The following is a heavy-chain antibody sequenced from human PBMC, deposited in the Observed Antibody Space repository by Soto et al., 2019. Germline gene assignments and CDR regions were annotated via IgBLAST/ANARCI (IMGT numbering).Heavy chain of an antibody. D-gene: IGHD6-19*01. Sequence: EVQLLESGGGLVQPGGSLRLSCAASGFIFRNYAMSWVRQAPGKGLEWVSSIHGSGGSTYYADSVKGRFTVSRDDSEKTLYLQMSSLRVDDTAVYYCAKDAVAGNREWDLFDPWGQGTLVTVSS. CDR3: AKDAVAGNREWDLFDP. V-gene: IGHV3-23*01. CDR1: GFIFRNYA. CDR2: IHGSGGST. J-gene: IGHJ5*02.